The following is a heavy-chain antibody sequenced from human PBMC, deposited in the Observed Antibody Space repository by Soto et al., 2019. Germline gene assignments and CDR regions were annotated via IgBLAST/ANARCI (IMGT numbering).Heavy chain of an antibody. CDR3: AHRRVVVADKGYYAFDI. V-gene: IGHV2-5*02. J-gene: IGHJ3*02. D-gene: IGHD2-15*01. CDR1: GFSLSTSGVG. Sequence: QITLKESGPTLVKPTQTLTLTCTFSGFSLSTSGVGVGWIRQPPGKALEWLALIYWDDDKRYSPSLKSRLTITKDTTKNQVVLTMSSMDPVDTATDSCAHRRVVVADKGYYAFDIWGQGTMVTVAA. CDR2: IYWDDDK.